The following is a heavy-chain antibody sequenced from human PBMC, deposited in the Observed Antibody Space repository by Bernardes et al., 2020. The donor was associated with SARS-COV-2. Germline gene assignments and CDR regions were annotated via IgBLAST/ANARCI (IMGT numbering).Heavy chain of an antibody. J-gene: IGHJ5*02. CDR1: GYTFTSYA. Sequence: ASVKVSCKASGYTFTSYAMHWVRQAPGQRLEWMGWINAGNGNTKYSQKFQGRVTITRDTSASTAYMELSSLRSEDTAVYYCARGGQWLHLGDNWFDPWGQGTLVTVSS. D-gene: IGHD6-19*01. V-gene: IGHV1-3*01. CDR3: ARGGQWLHLGDNWFDP. CDR2: INAGNGNT.